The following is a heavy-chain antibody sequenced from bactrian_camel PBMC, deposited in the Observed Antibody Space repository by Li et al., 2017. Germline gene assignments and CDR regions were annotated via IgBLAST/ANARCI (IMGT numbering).Heavy chain of an antibody. CDR2: TLTGSGIT. J-gene: IGHJ4*01. CDR3: AARSVGWCPLFEHWLGKRAYTPGGYFAN. Sequence: HVQLVESGGGSGQAGGSLRLSCAASGSKSSVRSMAWFRQTPGSEREGVAATLTGSGITFYGDSVKGRFTISQDSAENSLYLQMRSLRPEDSAMYYCAARSVGWCPLFEHWLGKRAYTPGGYFANWGQGTQVTVS. V-gene: IGHV3S1*01. D-gene: IGHD1*01. CDR1: GSKSSVRS.